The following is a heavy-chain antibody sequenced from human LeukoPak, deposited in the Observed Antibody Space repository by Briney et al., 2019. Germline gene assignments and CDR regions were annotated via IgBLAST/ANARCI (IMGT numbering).Heavy chain of an antibody. J-gene: IGHJ5*02. Sequence: SETLSLTCAVYGGSFSGYYWSWIRQPPGKGLEWIGEINHSGSTNYNPSLKSRVTISVDTSKNQFSLKLSSVTAADTAVYYCASVVAGSNWFDPWGQGTLVTVSS. D-gene: IGHD6-19*01. CDR2: INHSGST. V-gene: IGHV4-34*01. CDR3: ASVVAGSNWFDP. CDR1: GGSFSGYY.